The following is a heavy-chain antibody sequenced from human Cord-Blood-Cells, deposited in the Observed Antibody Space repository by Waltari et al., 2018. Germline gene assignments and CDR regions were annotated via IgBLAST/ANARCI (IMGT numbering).Heavy chain of an antibody. V-gene: IGHV4-34*01. CDR2: INHSGST. J-gene: IGHJ4*02. CDR3: ARLGIVGATTYYFDY. Sequence: QVQLQQWGAGLLKPSETLSLTCAVYGWSFSGYYWSWISQPPGKGLEWIGEINHSGSTNYNPSLKSRVTISVDTSKNQFSLKLSSVTAADTAVYYCARLGIVGATTYYFDYWGQGTLVTVSS. D-gene: IGHD1-26*01. CDR1: GWSFSGYY.